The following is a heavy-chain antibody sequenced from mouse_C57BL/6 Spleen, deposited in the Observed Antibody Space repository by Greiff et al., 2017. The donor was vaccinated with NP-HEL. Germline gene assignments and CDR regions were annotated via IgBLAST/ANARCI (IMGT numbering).Heavy chain of an antibody. Sequence: QVQLQQSGAELVKPGASVKISCKASGYAFSSYWMNWVKQRPGKGLEWIGQIYPGGGDTNYNGKFKGKATLTADKSSSTAYMQLSSLTSEDSAVYFCARTGTTEEFAYWGQGTLVTVSA. CDR3: ARTGTTEEFAY. D-gene: IGHD1-1*01. V-gene: IGHV1-80*01. CDR2: IYPGGGDT. CDR1: GYAFSSYW. J-gene: IGHJ3*01.